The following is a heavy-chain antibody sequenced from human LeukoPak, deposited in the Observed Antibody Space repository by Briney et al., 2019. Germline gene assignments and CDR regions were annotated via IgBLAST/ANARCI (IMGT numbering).Heavy chain of an antibody. CDR1: GFTFSGSA. D-gene: IGHD6-13*01. CDR2: IRSKANSYAT. CDR3: TSSAAGQRGGY. J-gene: IGHJ4*02. Sequence: GGSLRLPCAASGFTFSGSAMHWVRQASGKGLEWVGRIRSKANSYATAYAASVKGRFTISRDDSKNTAYLQMNSLKTEDTAVYYCTSSAAGQRGGYWGQGSLVTVSS. V-gene: IGHV3-73*01.